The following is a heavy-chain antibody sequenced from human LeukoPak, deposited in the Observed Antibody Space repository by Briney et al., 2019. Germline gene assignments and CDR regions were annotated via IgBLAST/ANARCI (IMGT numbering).Heavy chain of an antibody. Sequence: SQTLSLTCTVSGGSISSGSYYWGWIRQPPGKGLEWIGSIYYSGSTYYNPSLKSRVTISVDTSKNQFSLKLSSVTAADTAVYYCARQKYYYDSSGYYYVWFFDYWGQGTLVTVSS. CDR2: IYYSGST. V-gene: IGHV4-39*01. D-gene: IGHD3-22*01. CDR1: GGSISSGSYY. J-gene: IGHJ4*02. CDR3: ARQKYYYDSSGYYYVWFFDY.